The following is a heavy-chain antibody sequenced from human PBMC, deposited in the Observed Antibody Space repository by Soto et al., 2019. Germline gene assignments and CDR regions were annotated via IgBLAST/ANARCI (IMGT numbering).Heavy chain of an antibody. CDR3: AKWDSYQLLHYYYYYGMDV. CDR2: ISGSGGST. CDR1: GFTFSSYA. V-gene: IGHV3-23*01. D-gene: IGHD2-2*01. J-gene: IGHJ6*02. Sequence: PGGSLRLSCAASGFTFSSYAMSWVRQAPGKGLEWVSAISGSGGSTYYADSVKGRFTISRDNSKNTLYLQMNSLRAEDTAVYYCAKWDSYQLLHYYYYYGMDVWGQGTTVTVSS.